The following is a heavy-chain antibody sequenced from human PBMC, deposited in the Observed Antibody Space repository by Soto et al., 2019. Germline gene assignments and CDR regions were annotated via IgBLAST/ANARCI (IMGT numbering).Heavy chain of an antibody. J-gene: IGHJ4*02. Sequence: GSLRLSCAASGFTFSSYAMSWVRQAPGKGLEYVSAISSNGGSTYYADSVKGRFTISRDNSKNTLYLQMSSLRAEDTAVYYCVKDQGGYSGYVFDYWGQGTLVTVSS. CDR3: VKDQGGYSGYVFDY. CDR2: ISSNGGST. D-gene: IGHD5-12*01. V-gene: IGHV3-64D*06. CDR1: GFTFSSYA.